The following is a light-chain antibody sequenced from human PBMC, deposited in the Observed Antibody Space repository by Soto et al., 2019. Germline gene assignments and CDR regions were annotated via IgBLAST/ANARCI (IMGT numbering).Light chain of an antibody. J-gene: IGKJ1*01. CDR1: QSVIDY. CDR2: DAS. Sequence: EIVITQSPATLSLSPGERATLSCRASQSVIDYLAWYQQKPGQAPRLLIYDASTRATGIPARFSGSGSGTDLTLTISSLETEDFAVYYCQQRANWPTWTFGQGTKVDIK. CDR3: QQRANWPTWT. V-gene: IGKV3-11*01.